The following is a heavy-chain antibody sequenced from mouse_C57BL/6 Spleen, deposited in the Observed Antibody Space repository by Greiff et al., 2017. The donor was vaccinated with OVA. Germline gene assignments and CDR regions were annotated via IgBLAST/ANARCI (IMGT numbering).Heavy chain of an antibody. D-gene: IGHD1-1*01. CDR2: INPNNGGT. Sequence: VQLQQSGPELVKPGASVKISCKASGYTFTDYYMNWVKQSHGKSLEWIGDINPNNGGTSYNQKFKGKATLTVDTSSSPAYLELRSLTSEDAAVYYCARSEGSYWYCDVWGTGTTGTVAS. CDR3: ARSEGSYWYCDV. J-gene: IGHJ1*03. V-gene: IGHV1-26*01. CDR1: GYTFTDYY.